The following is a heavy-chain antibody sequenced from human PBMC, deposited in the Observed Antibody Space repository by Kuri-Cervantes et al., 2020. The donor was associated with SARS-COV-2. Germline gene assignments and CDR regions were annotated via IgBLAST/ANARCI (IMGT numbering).Heavy chain of an antibody. V-gene: IGHV3-7*01. CDR2: IKQDGSEK. CDR3: ARGSRYDYVWGSYRYTASWYFDL. D-gene: IGHD3-16*02. Sequence: GGSLRLSCAVSGFTFSSYWMSWVRQAPGKGLEWVANIKQDGSEKYYVDSVKGRFTISRDNAKNSLYLQMNSLRAEDTAVYYCARGSRYDYVWGSYRYTASWYFDLWGRGTLVTVSS. CDR1: GFTFSSYW. J-gene: IGHJ2*01.